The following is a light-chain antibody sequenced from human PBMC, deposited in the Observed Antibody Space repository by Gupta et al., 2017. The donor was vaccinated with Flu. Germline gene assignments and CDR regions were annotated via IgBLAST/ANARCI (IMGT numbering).Light chain of an antibody. Sequence: DVVMTKSPLSLPVTLGQTASISCRSSQSLVYSDGNTVLHWFQQRPGQAPRRLIYLVSHRESGVPDRFSGSGSGTEFTLKISRVEAEDVGIYFCMQGSHWPWAFGQGTQVEI. CDR2: LVS. V-gene: IGKV2-30*01. J-gene: IGKJ1*01. CDR3: MQGSHWPWA. CDR1: QSLVYSDGNTV.